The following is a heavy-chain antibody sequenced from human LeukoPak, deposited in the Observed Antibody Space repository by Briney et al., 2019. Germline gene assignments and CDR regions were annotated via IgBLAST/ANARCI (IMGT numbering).Heavy chain of an antibody. V-gene: IGHV1-69*01. CDR3: ARVKSGSYGGDAFDI. D-gene: IGHD1-26*01. CDR2: IIPIFGTA. CDR1: GGTLSSYA. Sequence: SVKVSCKASGGTLSSYAISWVRRAPGQGLEWMGGIIPIFGTANYAQKFQGRVTITADESTSTAYMELSSLRSEDTAVYYCARVKSGSYGGDAFDIWGQGTMVTVSS. J-gene: IGHJ3*02.